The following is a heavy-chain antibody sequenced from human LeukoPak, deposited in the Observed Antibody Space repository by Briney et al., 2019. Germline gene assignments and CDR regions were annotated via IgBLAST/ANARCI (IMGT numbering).Heavy chain of an antibody. CDR2: ISSSSSTI. CDR1: GFTFSSYS. V-gene: IGHV3-48*01. Sequence: GGSLRLSCVASGFTFSSYSMNWVRQAPGKGLEWVSYISSSSSTIYYADSVKGRFTISRDNAKKSLYLQMNSLRAEDTAVYYCAKVTRNNWFDPWGQGTLVTVSS. J-gene: IGHJ5*02. CDR3: AKVTRNNWFDP.